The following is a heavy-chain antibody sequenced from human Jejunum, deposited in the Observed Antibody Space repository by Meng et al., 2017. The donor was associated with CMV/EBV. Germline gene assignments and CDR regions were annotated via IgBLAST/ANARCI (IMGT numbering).Heavy chain of an antibody. V-gene: IGHV3-11*01. D-gene: IGHD1-14*01. CDR2: ISSSGNTI. CDR3: ARRLITALDF. CDR1: GFTFSNYY. J-gene: IGHJ4*02. Sequence: LSCAASGFTFSNYYMTWIRQAPGQGLEWISYISSSGNTIHYLDSVRGRFTISRDNAKNSLFLQMNSLRVEDTAVYYCARRLITALDFWGQGTLVTVSS.